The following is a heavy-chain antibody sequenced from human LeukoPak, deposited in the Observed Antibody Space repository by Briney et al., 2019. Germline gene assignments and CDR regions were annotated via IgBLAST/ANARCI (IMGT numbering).Heavy chain of an antibody. J-gene: IGHJ4*02. CDR1: GYTFTGYY. D-gene: IGHD5-24*01. CDR3: ARVRWYSRLFDI. Sequence: ASVKVSCMASGYTFTGYYMHWVRQAPGQGLEWMGWINPNSGGTNYAQKFQGRVTMTRDTSISTAYMELSRLRSDDTALYYCARVRWYSRLFDIWGQGTLVTVSS. CDR2: INPNSGGT. V-gene: IGHV1-2*02.